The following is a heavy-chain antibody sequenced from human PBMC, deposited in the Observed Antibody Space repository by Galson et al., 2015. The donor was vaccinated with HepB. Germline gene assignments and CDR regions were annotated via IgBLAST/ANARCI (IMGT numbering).Heavy chain of an antibody. D-gene: IGHD1-1*01. V-gene: IGHV5-51*01. CDR3: ARHPLYYNSS. CDR1: GYSFIDSW. J-gene: IGHJ4*02. Sequence: QSGAEVKKPGESLKISCKGSGYSFIDSWIGWVRQMPGKGLEWMGIIYPGDSNIRYSPSFQGQVTMSADKSSSTAYLQWSSLKASDTAMYYCARHPLYYNSSWGQGTLVTVSS. CDR2: IYPGDSNI.